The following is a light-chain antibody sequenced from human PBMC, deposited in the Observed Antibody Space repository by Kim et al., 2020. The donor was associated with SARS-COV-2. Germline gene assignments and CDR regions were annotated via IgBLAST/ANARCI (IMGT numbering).Light chain of an antibody. CDR2: TVS. CDR3: LQDYSYPLT. V-gene: IGKV1-6*02. Sequence: AIQMTQSPSSLSASVGDRVTISCRASQDITTDLGWYQQKPGKAPKVLIYTVSTLQSGVPSRFSGSGSGTEFTLTISSLQPEDFATYYCLQDYSYPLTFGQGTKVDIK. J-gene: IGKJ1*01. CDR1: QDITTD.